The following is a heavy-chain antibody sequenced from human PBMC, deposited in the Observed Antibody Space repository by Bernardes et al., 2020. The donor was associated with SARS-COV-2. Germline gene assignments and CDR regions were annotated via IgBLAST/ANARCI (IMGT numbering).Heavy chain of an antibody. Sequence: AALKVYCKASGYTFTSYAMNWVRQAPGQGLEWMGWINTNTGNPTYAQGFTGRFVFSLDTSVSTAYLQISSLKAEDTAVYYCARDPDGDYYYYYGMDVWGQGTTVTVSS. D-gene: IGHD4-17*01. CDR2: INTNTGNP. CDR3: ARDPDGDYYYYYGMDV. V-gene: IGHV7-4-1*02. CDR1: GYTFTSYA. J-gene: IGHJ6*02.